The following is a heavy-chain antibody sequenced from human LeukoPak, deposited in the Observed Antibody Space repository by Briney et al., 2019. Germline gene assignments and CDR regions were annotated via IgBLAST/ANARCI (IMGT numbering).Heavy chain of an antibody. J-gene: IGHJ4*02. Sequence: GGSLRLSCAVSGFTFNSYGMNWVRQAPGKGLEWVSLVSGSGGSTYYADSVKGRFTISRDNSKNTLYLQMNSLRAEDTAVYYCAYLRGWGQGTLVTVSS. V-gene: IGHV3-23*01. CDR2: VSGSGGST. CDR3: AYLRG. D-gene: IGHD3-10*01. CDR1: GFTFNSYG.